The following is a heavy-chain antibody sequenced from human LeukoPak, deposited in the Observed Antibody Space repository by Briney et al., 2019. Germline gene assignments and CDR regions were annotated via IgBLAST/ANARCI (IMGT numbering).Heavy chain of an antibody. J-gene: IGHJ5*02. CDR1: GYTFTSYD. CDR2: MNPNSGNT. Sequence: ASVKVSCKAAGYTFTSYDINWVRQATGQGREWRGGMNPNSGNTGYAQKFQGRVTVTRNTSISTDYMELSSLGSEDTAVYYCARGQSRYSSSSEFDPWGQGTLVTVSS. V-gene: IGHV1-8*01. CDR3: ARGQSRYSSSSEFDP. D-gene: IGHD6-6*01.